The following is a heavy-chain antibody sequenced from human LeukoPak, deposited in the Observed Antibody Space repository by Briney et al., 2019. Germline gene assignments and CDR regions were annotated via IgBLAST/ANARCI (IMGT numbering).Heavy chain of an antibody. V-gene: IGHV1-2*02. CDR1: GYTFSASL. CDR3: AREGCISSNYHVIGDDKWFDP. Sequence: GASVKVSCKASGYTFSASLLHWVRQAPGQPLEWMGWINPNSGGTKYAQKFQGRVTLTTDTSIGTAYMDLSRLTSDDTAVYYCAREGCISSNYHVIGDDKWFDPWGQGTLVTVSS. J-gene: IGHJ5*02. CDR2: INPNSGGT. D-gene: IGHD2-2*01.